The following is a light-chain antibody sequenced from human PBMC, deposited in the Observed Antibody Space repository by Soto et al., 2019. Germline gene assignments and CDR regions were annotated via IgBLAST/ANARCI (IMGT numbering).Light chain of an antibody. CDR2: EVS. Sequence: QSALTQPPSASGSPGQSVTFSCTGTSSDVGAYDHVSWYQQHPGKAPKLMIYEVSSRSSGVPDRFSGSKAGNTASLTVSGLQAEDEADYYCSSSAGSSRTYYVFGTGTKVTVL. CDR1: SSDVGAYDH. J-gene: IGLJ1*01. CDR3: SSSAGSSRTYYV. V-gene: IGLV2-8*01.